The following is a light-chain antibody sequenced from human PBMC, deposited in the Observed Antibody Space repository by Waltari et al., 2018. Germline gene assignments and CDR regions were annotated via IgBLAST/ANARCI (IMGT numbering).Light chain of an antibody. V-gene: IGKV2-29*02. Sequence: DIVMKQTPLSLLVTPGEPASISCRSSQSLLHSNGNTYLHWYLQKPGKHTRLLIYRVFYRFSAVPDKFSGSRSCTDFSLKISRVEAEDVVVYYCMHALQTPYSFGQGTKVEIK. CDR3: MHALQTPYS. CDR2: RVF. J-gene: IGKJ2*03. CDR1: QSLLHSNGNTY.